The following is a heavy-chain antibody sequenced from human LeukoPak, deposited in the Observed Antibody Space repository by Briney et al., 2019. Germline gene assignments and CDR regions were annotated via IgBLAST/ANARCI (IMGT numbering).Heavy chain of an antibody. CDR3: ARDHRYAFDY. CDR1: GFNFIDYS. Sequence: GGSLRLSCAASGFNFIDYSMNWVRQAPGKGLEWISYIGISSGNTKYADSVKGRFTISRDKARNSLYLQMNSLRVEDTAVYYCARDHRYAFDYWGQGTLVTVSS. CDR2: IGISSGNT. V-gene: IGHV3-48*01. D-gene: IGHD5-12*01. J-gene: IGHJ4*02.